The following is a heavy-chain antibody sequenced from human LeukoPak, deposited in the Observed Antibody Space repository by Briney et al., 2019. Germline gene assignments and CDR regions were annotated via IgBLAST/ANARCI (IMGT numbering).Heavy chain of an antibody. CDR2: ISAYKGNT. Sequence: ASVKVSCKASGYTFTSYGISWVRQPPGQGLEWMGWISAYKGNTNYAQKLQGRVTMTTDTSTSTAYMELRSLRSDDTAVYYCARDGRSGSYPDINYYGMDVWGQGTTVTVSS. CDR3: ARDGRSGSYPDINYYGMDV. CDR1: GYTFTSYG. V-gene: IGHV1-18*01. J-gene: IGHJ6*02. D-gene: IGHD1-26*01.